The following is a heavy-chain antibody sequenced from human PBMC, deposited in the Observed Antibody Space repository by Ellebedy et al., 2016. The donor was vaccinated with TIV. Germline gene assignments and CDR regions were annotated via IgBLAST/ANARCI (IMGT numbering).Heavy chain of an antibody. CDR1: GFTFNSYW. CDR2: MNQDGSAK. D-gene: IGHD3-16*01. CDR3: ATDGSYGDYRSPTHAFVM. J-gene: IGHJ3*02. Sequence: GGSLRLSCAAPGFTFNSYWMTWVRQAPGKGLEWVANMNQDGSAKYYVDSLRGRFTISRDNAKTSLYLQMNTLRGEDTAVYYCATDGSYGDYRSPTHAFVMWGRGTLVTVSS. V-gene: IGHV3-7*01.